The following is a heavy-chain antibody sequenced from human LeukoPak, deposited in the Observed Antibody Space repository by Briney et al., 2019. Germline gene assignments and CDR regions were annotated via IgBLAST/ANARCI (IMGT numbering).Heavy chain of an antibody. Sequence: SETLSLTCTVSGGSMSSFCWSWIRQFPGKGLEWIGYIYPSGNTNYNTSLKSRLTISADLSKNQFSLRLISVTAADTAVYYCARRSSGHPYFFDYWGQGTLVTVSS. CDR3: ARRSSGHPYFFDY. J-gene: IGHJ4*02. D-gene: IGHD3-22*01. CDR2: IYPSGNT. CDR1: GGSMSSFC. V-gene: IGHV4-59*08.